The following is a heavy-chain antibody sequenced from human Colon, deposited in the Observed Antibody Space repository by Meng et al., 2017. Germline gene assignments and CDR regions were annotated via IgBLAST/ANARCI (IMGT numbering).Heavy chain of an antibody. D-gene: IGHD2-2*01. V-gene: IGHV3-23*01. CDR2: IGGTEKIA. CDR1: GVTFSNYA. J-gene: IGHJ5*02. CDR3: AKMYRGVVLSGTYNWFDA. Sequence: EGQVLESGGGLVQPGGSLRLSCAVSGVTFSNYAMTWVRQAPGKGLEWVAGIGGTEKIAYYADSVKGRFTISRDDSKSTLYLQMNSLRADDTAVYYCAKMYRGVVLSGTYNWFDAWGRGTLVTASS.